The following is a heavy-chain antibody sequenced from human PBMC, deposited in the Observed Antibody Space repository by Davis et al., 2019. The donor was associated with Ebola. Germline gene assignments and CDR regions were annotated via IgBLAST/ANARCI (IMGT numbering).Heavy chain of an antibody. J-gene: IGHJ4*02. CDR3: ARNRYSYGIFDY. CDR2: IYTSGST. V-gene: IGHV4-4*07. Sequence: SQTLSLTCAVSVGSFTDYYWSWIRQPAGKGLEWIGRIYTSGSTNYNPSLKSRVTMSVDTSKNQFSLKLSSVTAADTAVYYGARNRYSYGIFDYWGQGTPVTVSS. CDR1: VGSFTDYY. D-gene: IGHD5-18*01.